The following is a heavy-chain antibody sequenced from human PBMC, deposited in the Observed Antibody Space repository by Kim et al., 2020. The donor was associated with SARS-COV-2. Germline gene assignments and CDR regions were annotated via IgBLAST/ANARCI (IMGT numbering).Heavy chain of an antibody. V-gene: IGHV3-7*01. CDR2: KEEGTDT. J-gene: IGHJ4*02. CDR3: ARGDT. Sequence: KEEGTDTYYVDSVKGRFTISRDNAKKSLYLQMNGLRAEDTAMYYCARGDTWGQGALVTVSS. D-gene: IGHD2-21*02.